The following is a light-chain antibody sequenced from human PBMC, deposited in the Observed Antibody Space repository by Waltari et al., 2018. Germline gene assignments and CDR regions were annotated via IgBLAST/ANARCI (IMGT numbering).Light chain of an antibody. CDR3: QQRNNWPLT. J-gene: IGKJ4*01. V-gene: IGKV3-11*01. CDR2: DTS. CDR1: QSVSGY. Sequence: IWVTPAPAPRVFVSGARTTLSCRASQSVSGYLAWYQQKPGQAPRLLLYDTSNRATGIPARFSGSGSGTDFTLTISSLEPEDFAVYYCQQRNNWPLTFGGGTKVEIK.